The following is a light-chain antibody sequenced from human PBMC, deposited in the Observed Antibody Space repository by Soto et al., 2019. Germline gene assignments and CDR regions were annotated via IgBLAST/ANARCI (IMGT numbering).Light chain of an antibody. J-gene: IGLJ3*02. CDR3: SSYTTSSTWV. Sequence: QSVLTQPASVSGSPGQSITISCTGTSSDVGGYDYVSWYQQHPGKAPKLMIYDVSNRPSGVSNRFSGSKSVNTASLTISGLQAEDEADYYCSSYTTSSTWVFGGGPKVTVL. V-gene: IGLV2-14*03. CDR2: DVS. CDR1: SSDVGGYDY.